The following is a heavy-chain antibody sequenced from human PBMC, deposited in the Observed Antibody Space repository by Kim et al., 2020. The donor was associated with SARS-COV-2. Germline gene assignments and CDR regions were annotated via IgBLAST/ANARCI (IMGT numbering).Heavy chain of an antibody. Sequence: KFQGRVTITRDTSASTAYMELSSLRSEDTAVYYCARPTLHYDFWSGYYAYWGQGTLVTVSS. J-gene: IGHJ4*02. D-gene: IGHD3-3*01. CDR3: ARPTLHYDFWSGYYAY. V-gene: IGHV1-3*01.